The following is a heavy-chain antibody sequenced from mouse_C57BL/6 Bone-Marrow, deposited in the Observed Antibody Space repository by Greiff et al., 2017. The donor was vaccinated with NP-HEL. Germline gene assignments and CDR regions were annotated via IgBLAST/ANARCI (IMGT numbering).Heavy chain of an antibody. D-gene: IGHD1-1*01. V-gene: IGHV1-47*01. CDR3: ARGRVLRYDDAMDY. CDR2: FHPYNDDT. Sequence: QVQLQQSGAELVKPGASVKMSCKASGYTFTTYPIEWMKQNHGKSLEWIGNFHPYNDDTKYNEKFKGKATLTVEKSSSSVYLELSRLTSDDSAVYYGARGRVLRYDDAMDYWGQGTSVTVSS. CDR1: GYTFTTYP. J-gene: IGHJ4*01.